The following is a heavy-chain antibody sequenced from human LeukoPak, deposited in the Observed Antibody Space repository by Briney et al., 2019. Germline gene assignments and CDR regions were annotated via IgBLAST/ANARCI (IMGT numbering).Heavy chain of an antibody. CDR3: ARRSDSSGYPFDY. J-gene: IGHJ4*02. D-gene: IGHD3-22*01. V-gene: IGHV4-4*02. CDR1: GGSISSSNW. CDR2: IYHSGST. Sequence: SGTLSLTCAVSGGSISSSNWWSWVRQPPGEGLELSGEIYHSGSTNYNPSLKSRVTISVDKSKNQFSLKLSSVTAADTAVYYCARRSDSSGYPFDYWGQGTLVTASS.